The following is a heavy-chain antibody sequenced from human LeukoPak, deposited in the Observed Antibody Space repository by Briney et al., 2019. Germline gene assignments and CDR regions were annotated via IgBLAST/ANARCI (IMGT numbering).Heavy chain of an antibody. CDR2: IDHSGST. CDR3: ARGPYSSSWYS. V-gene: IGHV4-34*01. J-gene: IGHJ4*02. CDR1: GGAFSGYY. Sequence: SEPLSRTCAGDGGAFSGYYWSWIRQPPGKGLEWIGEIDHSGSTNYNPSLKSRVTISVDTSKNQFSLKLSSVTAADTAVYYCARGPYSSSWYSWGQGTLVTVSS. D-gene: IGHD6-13*01.